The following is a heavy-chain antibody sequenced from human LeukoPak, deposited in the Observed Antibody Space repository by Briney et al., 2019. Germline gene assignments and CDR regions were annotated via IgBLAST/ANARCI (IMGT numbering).Heavy chain of an antibody. J-gene: IGHJ4*02. CDR1: GFTFTSYW. Sequence: PGGSLRLSCAASGFTFTSYWMSWVRQAPGKGLEWVANIKQDGSEKYYVDSVKGRFTISSDNGKNSLSLQINSLRAEDTAVYYCVRMGYCSNGVCYEVFDYWGQGTLVTVSS. CDR2: IKQDGSEK. V-gene: IGHV3-7*01. D-gene: IGHD2-8*01. CDR3: VRMGYCSNGVCYEVFDY.